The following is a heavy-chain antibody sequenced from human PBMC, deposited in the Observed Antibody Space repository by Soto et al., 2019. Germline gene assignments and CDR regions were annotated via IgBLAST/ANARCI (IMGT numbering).Heavy chain of an antibody. V-gene: IGHV3-23*01. CDR1: GFTFSSYA. CDR3: AKVGRVASTFYFDY. D-gene: IGHD2-15*01. Sequence: PGVSLRLSCEASGFTFSSYAMSWVRQAPGKGLEWVSAISDSGGSTYYADSVQGRFTISRDNSKNTLYLQMNSLRPADTAVYYRAKVGRVASTFYFDYWGQGTLVTVSS. CDR2: ISDSGGST. J-gene: IGHJ4*02.